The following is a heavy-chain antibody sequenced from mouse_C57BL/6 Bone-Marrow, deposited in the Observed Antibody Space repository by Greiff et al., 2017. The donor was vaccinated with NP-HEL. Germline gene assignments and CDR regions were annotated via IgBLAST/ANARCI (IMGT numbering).Heavy chain of an antibody. CDR1: GYTFTSYW. CDR2: IDPSDSYT. V-gene: IGHV1-59*01. Sequence: QVQLQQPGAELVRPGTSVKLSCKASGYTFTSYWMHWVKQRPGQGLEWIGVIDPSDSYTNYNQKFKGKATLTVDTSSSTASMQLNSLTSEDAAVDYCARRLDYWGQGTTLLVSS. D-gene: IGHD1-2*01. J-gene: IGHJ2*01. CDR3: ARRLDY.